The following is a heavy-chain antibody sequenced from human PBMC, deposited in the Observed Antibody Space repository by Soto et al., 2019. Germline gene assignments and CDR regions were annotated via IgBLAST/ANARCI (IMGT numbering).Heavy chain of an antibody. D-gene: IGHD5-12*01. V-gene: IGHV5-10-1*01. CDR1: GYSFTSYW. CDR2: IDPSDSYT. CDR3: ARQLAVVARRTYGMDV. J-gene: IGHJ6*02. Sequence: GESLKISCKGSGYSFTSYWISWVRQMPGKGLEWMGRIDPSDSYTNYSPSFQGHVTISADKSISTAYLQWSSLKASDTAMYYCARQLAVVARRTYGMDVWGQGTTVTVSS.